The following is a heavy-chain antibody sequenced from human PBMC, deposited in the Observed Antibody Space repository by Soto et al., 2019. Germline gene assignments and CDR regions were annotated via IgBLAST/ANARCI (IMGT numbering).Heavy chain of an antibody. Sequence: SVKVSCKASGDTFSSYTISWVRQAPGQGLDWMRGLXPLLAXPSYGEQFQGXXTIPADKXXXTEYMELRSLRPDDTAVYYCAIYYGGNTGGGYWGQGTLVTAPS. CDR2: LXPLLAXP. CDR1: GDTFSSYT. D-gene: IGHD4-17*01. CDR3: AIYYGGNTGGGY. V-gene: IGHV1-69*08. J-gene: IGHJ4*02.